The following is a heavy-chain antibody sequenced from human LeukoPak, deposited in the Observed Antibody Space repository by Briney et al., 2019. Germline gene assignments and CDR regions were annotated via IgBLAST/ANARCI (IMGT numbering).Heavy chain of an antibody. CDR3: ARIPGFWSGYFVAP. V-gene: IGHV3-21*01. CDR1: GFTFSSYS. J-gene: IGHJ5*02. D-gene: IGHD3-3*01. CDR2: ISSSSSYI. Sequence: GGSLRLSCAASGFTFSSYSMNWVRQAPGKGLEWVSSISSSSSYIYYADSVKGRFTISRDNAKNSLYLQMNSLRAEDTAVYYCARIPGFWSGYFVAPWGQGTLVTVSS.